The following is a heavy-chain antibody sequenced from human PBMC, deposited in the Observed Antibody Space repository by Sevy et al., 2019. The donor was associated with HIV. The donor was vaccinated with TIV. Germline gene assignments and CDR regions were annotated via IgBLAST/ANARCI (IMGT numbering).Heavy chain of an antibody. Sequence: ASVKVSCKASGGTFSSYAISWVRQAPGQGLEWMGGIIPIFGTANYAQKFQGRVTITADESTSTAYMELSSLRSEDTAVYYCARDRDSSPGAHAFDIWGQGTMVTVSS. V-gene: IGHV1-69*13. CDR2: IIPIFGTA. CDR3: ARDRDSSPGAHAFDI. J-gene: IGHJ3*02. D-gene: IGHD3-22*01. CDR1: GGTFSSYA.